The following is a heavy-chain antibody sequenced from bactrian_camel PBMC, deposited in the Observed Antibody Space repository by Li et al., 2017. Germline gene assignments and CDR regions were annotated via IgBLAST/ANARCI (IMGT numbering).Heavy chain of an antibody. CDR1: TSTSRGV. D-gene: IGHD1*01. CDR2: MYTSGGNT. J-gene: IGHJ4*01. Sequence: LVESGGGSVRDGGSLTLSCEVKHTSTSRGVCMGWFRQAPGGEREGVAVMYTSGGNTYYADSVKGRFTISVDNAKNSVYLQMNSLKPDDTAVYYCAATGQMLSVAGCRTQGTQVTVS. V-gene: IGHV3S40*01.